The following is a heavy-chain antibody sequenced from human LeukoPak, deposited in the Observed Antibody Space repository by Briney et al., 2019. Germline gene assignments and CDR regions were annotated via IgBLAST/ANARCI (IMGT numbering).Heavy chain of an antibody. D-gene: IGHD2-8*01. V-gene: IGHV1-8*01. CDR1: GYTFTSYD. J-gene: IGHJ6*03. CDR2: MNPNSGNT. Sequence: GASVKVSCKASGYTFTSYDINWVRQATGQGLEWMGWMNPNSGNTGYAQKFQGRATMTRNTSISAAYMELSSLRSEDTAVYYCARGDRFASTNGVWTDYYYYMDVWGKGTTVTVSS. CDR3: ARGDRFASTNGVWTDYYYYMDV.